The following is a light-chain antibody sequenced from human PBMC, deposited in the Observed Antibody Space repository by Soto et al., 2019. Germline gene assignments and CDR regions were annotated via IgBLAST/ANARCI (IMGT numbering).Light chain of an antibody. CDR3: SSHTSSSTFA. CDR2: GVS. V-gene: IGLV2-14*03. CDR1: SSDIGGYDY. J-gene: IGLJ1*01. Sequence: QSALTQPASVSASPGQSITISCTGTSSDIGGYDYVSWYQHHPGKAPKVMIYGVSNRPSGVSTRFSGSKSGNTASLTISGLQAEDEADYYCSSHTSSSTFAFGAGTKVTVL.